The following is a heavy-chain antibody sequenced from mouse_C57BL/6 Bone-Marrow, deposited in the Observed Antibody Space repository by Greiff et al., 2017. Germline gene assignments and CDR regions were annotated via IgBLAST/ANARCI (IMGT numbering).Heavy chain of an antibody. V-gene: IGHV1-82*01. CDR3: ARYWFAY. Sequence: QVQLKQSGPELVKPGASVKISCKASGYAFSSSWMNWVKQRPGKGLEWIGRIYPGDGDTNYNGKFKGKATLTAYKSSSTAYMQLISLTSEDSAFYFCARYWFAYWGQGTLVTVSA. CDR2: IYPGDGDT. CDR1: GYAFSSSW. J-gene: IGHJ3*01.